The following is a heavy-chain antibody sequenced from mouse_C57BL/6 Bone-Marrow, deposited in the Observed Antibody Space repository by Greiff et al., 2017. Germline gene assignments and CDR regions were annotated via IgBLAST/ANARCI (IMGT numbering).Heavy chain of an antibody. Sequence: EVKVVESGGDLVKPGGSLKLSCAASGFTFSSYGMSWVRQTPDKRLEWVATISSGGSYTYYPDSVKGRFTISRDNAKNTLYLQMSSLKSEDTAMYYCARHWDFAYWGQGTLVTVSA. D-gene: IGHD4-1*01. CDR1: GFTFSSYG. J-gene: IGHJ3*01. V-gene: IGHV5-6*01. CDR2: ISSGGSYT. CDR3: ARHWDFAY.